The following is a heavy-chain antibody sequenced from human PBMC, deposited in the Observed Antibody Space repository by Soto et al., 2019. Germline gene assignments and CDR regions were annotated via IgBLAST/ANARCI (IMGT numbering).Heavy chain of an antibody. D-gene: IGHD2-2*01. J-gene: IGHJ3*02. Sequence: PGGSLRLSCAASGFTVSSNYMSWVRQAPGKGLEWVSVIYSGGSTYYADSVKGRFTISRDNSKNTLYLQMNSLRAEDTAVYYCASTSITGGGLSAFVIWGQGTLVTV. CDR2: IYSGGST. V-gene: IGHV3-53*01. CDR1: GFTVSSNY. CDR3: ASTSITGGGLSAFVI.